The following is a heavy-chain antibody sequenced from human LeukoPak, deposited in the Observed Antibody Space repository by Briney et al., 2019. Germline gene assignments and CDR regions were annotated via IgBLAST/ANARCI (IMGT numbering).Heavy chain of an antibody. CDR2: IIPVFGIA. CDR1: GGTFSSYA. Sequence: GSSVKVSCKASGGTFSSYAISWVRQAPGQGLEWMGRIIPVFGIANYAQKFQGRVTITADKSTSTAYMELRSLRSEDTAVYYCARDLPRTYYYDSSGYPYYFDYWGQGTLVTVSS. V-gene: IGHV1-69*04. D-gene: IGHD3-22*01. J-gene: IGHJ4*02. CDR3: ARDLPRTYYYDSSGYPYYFDY.